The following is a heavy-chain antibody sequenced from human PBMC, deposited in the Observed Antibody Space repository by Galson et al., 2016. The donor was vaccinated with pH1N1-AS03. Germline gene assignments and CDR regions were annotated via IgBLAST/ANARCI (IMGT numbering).Heavy chain of an antibody. Sequence: ETLSLTCSVSPYSITHDYWHWIRQAPGSGPQWIGLTKYNGATHYNPSLQSRVAISIDTSKNQFSLKVYSVTSADAAVYYCARGAGWETSEWGQGTLVTVSS. J-gene: IGHJ4*02. CDR1: PYSITHDY. D-gene: IGHD1-26*01. V-gene: IGHV4-59*01. CDR2: TKYNGAT. CDR3: ARGAGWETSE.